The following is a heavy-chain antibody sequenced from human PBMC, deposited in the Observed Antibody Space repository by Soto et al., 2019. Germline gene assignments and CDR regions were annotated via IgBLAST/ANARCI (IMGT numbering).Heavy chain of an antibody. J-gene: IGHJ3*02. V-gene: IGHV1-18*01. Sequence: QVPLVQSGAEVKKPGASVKVSCKASGYTFTSYGISWVRQAPGQGLEWMGWISAYNGNTNYAQKLQGRVTMTTDTSTSTAYMELRSLRSDDTAVYYCARMPSTIFGVVIIGGAFDIWGQGTMVTVSS. CDR2: ISAYNGNT. CDR1: GYTFTSYG. D-gene: IGHD3-3*01. CDR3: ARMPSTIFGVVIIGGAFDI.